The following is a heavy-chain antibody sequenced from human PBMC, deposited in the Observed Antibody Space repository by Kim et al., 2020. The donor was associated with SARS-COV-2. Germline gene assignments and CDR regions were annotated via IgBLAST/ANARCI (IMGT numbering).Heavy chain of an antibody. V-gene: IGHV6-1*01. CDR3: ARGGAYAFDI. D-gene: IGHD2-15*01. J-gene: IGHJ3*02. CDR1: GDSVSNNRAG. CDR2: TYYRSKWSN. Sequence: SQTLSLTCAISGDSVSNNRAGWHWIRQSPSRGLEWLGRTYYRSKWSNDYAVSVKSRMTFNPDTSKNQFSLQQNSVTPEDTAVYYCARGGAYAFDIWGQGTMVIVSS.